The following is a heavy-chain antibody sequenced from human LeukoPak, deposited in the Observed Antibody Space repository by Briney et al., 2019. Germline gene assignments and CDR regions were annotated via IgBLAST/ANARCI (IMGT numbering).Heavy chain of an antibody. CDR3: ATSPEYSSGWPFDY. J-gene: IGHJ4*02. Sequence: SETLSLTCTVSGYSISSYYWSWIRQPPGKGLEWIGYVNYSGSTKYDPSLKSRVTISVDTSRNQFSLKLTSVTAADTAVDYCATSPEYSSGWPFDYWGQGTLVTVSS. V-gene: IGHV4-59*01. CDR1: GYSISSYY. D-gene: IGHD6-19*01. CDR2: VNYSGST.